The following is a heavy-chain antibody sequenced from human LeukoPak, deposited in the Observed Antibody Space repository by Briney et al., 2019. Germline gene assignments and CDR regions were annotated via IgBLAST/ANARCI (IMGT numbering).Heavy chain of an antibody. V-gene: IGHV3-20*04. CDR1: GFTFDDYG. D-gene: IGHD2-2*01. CDR2: INWNGGSI. Sequence: PGGSLRLSCAASGFTFDDYGMSWVRQAPGKGLDGVSGINWNGGSIGYADSVKGRFTISRDNAKNSLYLQMNSLRAEDAALYCCARFDCSSTSCYRSLDYWGQGTLVTVSS. J-gene: IGHJ4*02. CDR3: ARFDCSSTSCYRSLDY.